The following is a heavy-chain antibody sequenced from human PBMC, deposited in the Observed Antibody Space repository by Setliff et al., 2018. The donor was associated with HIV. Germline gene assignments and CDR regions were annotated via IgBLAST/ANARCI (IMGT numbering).Heavy chain of an antibody. D-gene: IGHD3-16*01. CDR2: ISGSGSGV. CDR3: ARDLIWGFDY. V-gene: IGHV3-48*01. CDR1: GFTFSSYS. Sequence: GGSLRLSCAASGFTFSSYSMNWVRQSPGKGLEWVSYISGSGSGVDYADSVKGRFTVSRDNAGSSLYLQLNSLRSEDTAVYYCARDLIWGFDYWGQGTPVTVSS. J-gene: IGHJ4*02.